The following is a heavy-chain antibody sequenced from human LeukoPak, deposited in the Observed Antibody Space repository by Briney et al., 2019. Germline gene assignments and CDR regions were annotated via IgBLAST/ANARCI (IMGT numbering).Heavy chain of an antibody. V-gene: IGHV3-30*03. J-gene: IGHJ4*02. CDR3: AREGGASSFDY. CDR2: ISYDGSNK. CDR1: GFTFSSYG. D-gene: IGHD1-26*01. Sequence: GGSLRLSCAASGFTFSSYGMHWVRQAPGKGLEWVAVISYDGSNKYYADSVKGRFTISRDNSKNTLYLQMNSLRAEDTAVYYCAREGGASSFDYWGQGTLVTVSS.